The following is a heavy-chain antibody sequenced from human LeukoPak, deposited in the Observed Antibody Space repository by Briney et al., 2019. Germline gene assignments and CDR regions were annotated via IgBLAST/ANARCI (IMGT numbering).Heavy chain of an antibody. CDR3: ARWGSGWYYFDY. J-gene: IGHJ4*02. Sequence: SETLALTCAVYGGSFSGYYWSWIRQPPGKGLEWIGEINHSGSTNYNPSLKSRVTISVDTSKNQFSLKLSSVTAADTAVYYCARWGSGWYYFDYWGQGTLVTVSS. D-gene: IGHD6-19*01. V-gene: IGHV4-34*01. CDR1: GGSFSGYY. CDR2: INHSGST.